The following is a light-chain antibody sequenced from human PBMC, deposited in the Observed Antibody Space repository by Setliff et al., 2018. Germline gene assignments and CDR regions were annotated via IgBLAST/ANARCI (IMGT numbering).Light chain of an antibody. CDR3: SAYTSDTTHAV. V-gene: IGLV2-14*01. J-gene: IGLJ2*01. CDR2: EVT. CDR1: IGDVGAYDF. Sequence: QSALAQPASVSGSPGQSITISCSGAIGDVGAYDFVSWYQHHPGKAPKLVIYEVTNRPSGISNRFSGSKSGNSASLIISGLQAEDEADYYCSAYTSDTTHAVFGGGTKVTVL.